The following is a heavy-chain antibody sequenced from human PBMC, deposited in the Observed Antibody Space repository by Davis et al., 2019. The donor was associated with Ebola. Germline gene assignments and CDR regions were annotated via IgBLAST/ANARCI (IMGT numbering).Heavy chain of an antibody. CDR2: ISAYNGNT. V-gene: IGHV1-18*01. CDR1: GGTFSSYA. CDR3: ARAMYSSRNYGMDV. Sequence: ASVKVSCKASGGTFSSYAISWVRQAPGQGLEWMGWISAYNGNTNYAQKLQGRVTMTTDTSTSTAYMELRSLRSDDTAVYYCARAMYSSRNYGMDVWGQGTTVTVSS. D-gene: IGHD6-13*01. J-gene: IGHJ6*02.